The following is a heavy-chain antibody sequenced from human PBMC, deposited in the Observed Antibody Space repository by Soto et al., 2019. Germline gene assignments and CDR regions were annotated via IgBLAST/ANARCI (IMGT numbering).Heavy chain of an antibody. D-gene: IGHD4-4*01. CDR3: WRDFYSNYGYYYYGMDV. V-gene: IGHV4-59*01. J-gene: IGHJ6*02. CDR2: IYYSGST. Sequence: SETLSLTCTVSGGSISSYYWSWIRQPPGKGLEWIGYIYYSGSTTYNPSLKSRVTISVETSKNQLSLTLRSGTAADTPVSYVWRDFYSNYGYYYYGMDVWGQGTTVTVSS. CDR1: GGSISSYY.